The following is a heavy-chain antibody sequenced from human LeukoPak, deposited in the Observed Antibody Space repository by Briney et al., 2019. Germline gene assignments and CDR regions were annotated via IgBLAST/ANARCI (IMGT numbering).Heavy chain of an antibody. CDR3: AKDPNYYDSSGYHDY. Sequence: GGSLRLSCAASGFTFSSYAMSLVRQAPGKGLEWVSAISGSGGSTYYADSVKGRFTISRDNSKNTLYLQMNSLRAEDTAVYYCAKDPNYYDSSGYHDYWGQGTLVTVSS. CDR1: GFTFSSYA. J-gene: IGHJ4*02. CDR2: ISGSGGST. V-gene: IGHV3-23*01. D-gene: IGHD3-22*01.